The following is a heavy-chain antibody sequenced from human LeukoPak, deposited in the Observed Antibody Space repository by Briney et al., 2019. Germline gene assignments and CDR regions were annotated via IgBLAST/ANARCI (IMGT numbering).Heavy chain of an antibody. CDR3: ARGAFAYCSSTSCLVDY. D-gene: IGHD2-2*01. CDR2: MNPNSGNT. V-gene: IGHV1-8*03. CDR1: GYTFTSYD. J-gene: IGHJ4*02. Sequence: ASVKVSCKASGYTFTSYDINWVRQATGQGLEWMGWMNPNSGNTGYAQKFQGRVTITRNTSISTAYMELSSLRSEDTAVYYCARGAFAYCSSTSCLVDYWGQGTLVTVSS.